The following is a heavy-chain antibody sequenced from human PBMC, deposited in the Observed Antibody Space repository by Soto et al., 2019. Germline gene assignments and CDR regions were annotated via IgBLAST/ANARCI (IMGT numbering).Heavy chain of an antibody. Sequence: SETLSLTCTVSGGSVRRGSHYWSWIRQPPGKGLEWIGYIYYSGTTNYNPSLKSRVTISVDTSKNQFSLKLSSVTAADTAVYYCARLYLGSYSHDYWSQGALVTVSS. CDR1: GGSVRRGSHY. CDR2: IYYSGTT. CDR3: ARLYLGSYSHDY. J-gene: IGHJ4*02. V-gene: IGHV4-61*01. D-gene: IGHD3-10*01.